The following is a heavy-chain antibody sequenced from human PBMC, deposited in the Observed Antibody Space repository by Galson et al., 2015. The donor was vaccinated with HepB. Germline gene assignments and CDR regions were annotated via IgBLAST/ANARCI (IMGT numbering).Heavy chain of an antibody. CDR2: ISGSGGST. D-gene: IGHD5-12*01. CDR3: AKARWTTIKLAGALDY. Sequence: SLRLSCAASGFTFSSYAMSWVRQAPGKGLEWVSAISGSGGSTYYADSVKGRFTISRDNSKNTLYLQMNSLRAEDTAVYYCAKARWTTIKLAGALDYWGQGTLVTVSS. J-gene: IGHJ4*02. CDR1: GFTFSSYA. V-gene: IGHV3-23*01.